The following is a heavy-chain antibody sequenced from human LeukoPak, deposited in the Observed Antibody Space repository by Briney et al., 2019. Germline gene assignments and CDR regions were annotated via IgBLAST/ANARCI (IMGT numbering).Heavy chain of an antibody. CDR3: AKDLIGAPYYYYYYMDV. CDR2: ISGSGGST. V-gene: IGHV3-23*01. J-gene: IGHJ6*03. Sequence: GGSLRLSCAASGFTFSSYAMSWVRQAPGKGLEWVSAISGSGGSTYYADSVKGRFTISRDDSKNTLYLQMNSLRAEDTAVYYCAKDLIGAPYYYYYYMDVWGKGTTVTVSS. CDR1: GFTFSSYA. D-gene: IGHD6-6*01.